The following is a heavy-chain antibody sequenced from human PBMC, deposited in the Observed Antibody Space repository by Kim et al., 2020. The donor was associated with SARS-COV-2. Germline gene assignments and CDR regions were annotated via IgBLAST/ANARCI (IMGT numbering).Heavy chain of an antibody. J-gene: IGHJ6*03. D-gene: IGHD6-13*01. CDR1: GFTVSSNY. CDR3: ARVAAAGTRYYYYYYMDV. Sequence: GGSLRLSCAASGFTVSSNYMSWVRQAPGKGLEWVSVIYSGGSTYYADSVKGRFTISRDNSKNTLYLQMNSLRAEDTAAYYCARVAAAGTRYYYYYYMDVWGKGTTVTVSS. V-gene: IGHV3-66*01. CDR2: IYSGGST.